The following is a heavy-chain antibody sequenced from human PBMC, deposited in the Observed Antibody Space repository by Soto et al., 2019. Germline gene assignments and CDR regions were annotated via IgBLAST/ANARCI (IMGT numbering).Heavy chain of an antibody. CDR1: GFSFSDYA. CDR2: ISESGGST. D-gene: IGHD2-2*01. Sequence: GGSLRPSCVASGFSFSDYAMTWVRRAPGKGLEWVSVISESGGSTHYADSVRGRFTISRDNSENTLYLRMNSLRDDDTAVYFCAKRSPYSTGWYSPIFDYWGQGSLVTVSS. J-gene: IGHJ4*02. V-gene: IGHV3-23*01. CDR3: AKRSPYSTGWYSPIFDY.